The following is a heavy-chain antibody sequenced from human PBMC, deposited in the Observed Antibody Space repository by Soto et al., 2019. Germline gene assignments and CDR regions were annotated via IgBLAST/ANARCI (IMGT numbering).Heavy chain of an antibody. V-gene: IGHV1-69*01. CDR1: GGTFSSYA. CDR3: ARDRNTAMVTGYYYGMDV. J-gene: IGHJ6*02. D-gene: IGHD5-18*01. CDR2: IIPIFGTA. Sequence: QVQLVQSGAEVKKPGSSVKVSCKASGGTFSSYAISWVRQAPGQGIEWMGGIIPIFGTANYAQKFQGRVTITADESTSTAYMELSSLRSEYTAVYYCARDRNTAMVTGYYYGMDVWGQGTTVTVAS.